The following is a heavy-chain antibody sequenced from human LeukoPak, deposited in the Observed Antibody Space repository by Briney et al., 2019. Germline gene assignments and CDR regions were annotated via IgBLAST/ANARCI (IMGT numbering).Heavy chain of an antibody. CDR1: GFTFSSYW. CDR2: INSDGSST. J-gene: IGHJ4*02. V-gene: IGHV3-74*01. CDR3: ARDQPQVAAFDY. D-gene: IGHD1-14*01. Sequence: GGSLRLSCAASGFTFSSYWMHWGRQAPGKVLVWVSRINSDGSSTSYADSVKGRFTISRDNAKNTLYLQMNSLRAEDSAAYYCARDQPQVAAFDYWGQGTLVTVSS.